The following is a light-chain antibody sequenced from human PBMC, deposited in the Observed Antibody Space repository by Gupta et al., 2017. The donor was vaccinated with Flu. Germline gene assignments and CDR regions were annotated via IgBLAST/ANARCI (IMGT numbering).Light chain of an antibody. V-gene: IGKV3-15*01. J-gene: IGKJ1*01. Sequence: ILMTQSPATLSVSPGERATLSCRASQSISSNLAWYQHKPGQGPGLLIYGASTRATGVPARFSGSGSGTEFTLTISSLQSEDSAVYFCQQYTDWPLTFGQGTKVE. CDR3: QQYTDWPLT. CDR2: GAS. CDR1: QSISSN.